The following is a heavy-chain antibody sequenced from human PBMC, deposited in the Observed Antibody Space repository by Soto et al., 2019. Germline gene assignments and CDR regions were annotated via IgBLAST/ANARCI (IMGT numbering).Heavy chain of an antibody. J-gene: IGHJ4*02. D-gene: IGHD2-15*01. CDR3: ARAPRQAAIAVLDH. CDR1: GYSFTSYN. CDR2: VNPSNGDA. Sequence: QVQLEQSGTEVKEPGASVKVSCKASGYSFTSYNINWVRQTTGQGLEWMGWVNPSNGDAGLAQRFQGRVTMSSDTSITTAFVEVSSLAPEDAAMYFCARAPRQAAIAVLDHWGQGTLVSVSS. V-gene: IGHV1-8*01.